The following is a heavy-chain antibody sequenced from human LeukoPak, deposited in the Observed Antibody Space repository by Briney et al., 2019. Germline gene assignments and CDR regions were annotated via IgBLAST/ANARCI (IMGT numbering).Heavy chain of an antibody. V-gene: IGHV1-69*13. D-gene: IGHD3-22*01. J-gene: IGHJ6*03. CDR1: GGTFSSYA. CDR3: ATAAYYYDSSGYWGGYYYYYYMDV. Sequence: ASVKVSCKASGGTFSSYAISWVRQAPGQGLEWMGGIIPIFGTANYAQKLQGRVTITADESTSTAYMELSSLRSEDTAVYYCATAAYYYDSSGYWGGYYYYYYMDVWGKGTTVTVSS. CDR2: IIPIFGTA.